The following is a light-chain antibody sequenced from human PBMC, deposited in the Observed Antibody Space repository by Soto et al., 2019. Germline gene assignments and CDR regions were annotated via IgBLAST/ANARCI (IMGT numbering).Light chain of an antibody. CDR2: KAS. J-gene: IGKJ1*01. Sequence: DIQMTQAPSTLSGSVGDRVTITCRASQTISSWLAWYQQKPGKAPKLLIYKASTLKSGVPSRFSGSGSGPEFTLTISSLQPDDFATYYCQHYNSYSVAFGQGTKVELK. CDR3: QHYNSYSVA. CDR1: QTISSW. V-gene: IGKV1-5*03.